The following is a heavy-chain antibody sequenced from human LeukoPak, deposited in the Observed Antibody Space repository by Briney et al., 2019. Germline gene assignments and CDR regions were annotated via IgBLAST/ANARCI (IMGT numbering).Heavy chain of an antibody. J-gene: IGHJ4*02. D-gene: IGHD6-13*01. CDR3: ARGPRYSSY. CDR2: ISSSSSYI. Sequence: GGSLRLSCAASGFTFSSYSMNWVRQAPGKGLEWVSSISSSSSYIYYADSVKGRFTISRDQANNTLYLQMNTLRDEDTAVYYCARGPRYSSYWGQGTLVSVSS. V-gene: IGHV3-21*04. CDR1: GFTFSSYS.